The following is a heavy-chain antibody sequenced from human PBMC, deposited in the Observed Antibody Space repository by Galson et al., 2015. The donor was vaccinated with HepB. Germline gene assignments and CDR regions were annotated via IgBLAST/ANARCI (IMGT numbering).Heavy chain of an antibody. D-gene: IGHD6-19*01. CDR2: IIPILGIA. CDR1: GGTFSSYA. J-gene: IGHJ4*02. V-gene: IGHV1-69*04. Sequence: SVKVSCKASGGTFSSYAISWVRQAPGQGLEWMGRIIPILGIANYAQKFQGRVTITADKSTSTAYMELSSLRSEDTAVYYCASGEGIAVAGKGWGQGTLVTVSS. CDR3: ASGEGIAVAGKG.